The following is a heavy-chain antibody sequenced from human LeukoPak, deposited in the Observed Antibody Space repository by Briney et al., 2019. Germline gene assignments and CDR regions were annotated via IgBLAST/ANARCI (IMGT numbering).Heavy chain of an antibody. D-gene: IGHD3-22*01. CDR2: ISGSGGST. CDR1: GFTFSSYG. J-gene: IGHJ3*02. V-gene: IGHV3-23*01. Sequence: PGGSLRLSCAASGFTFSSYGMSWVRQAPGKGLEWVSAISGSGGSTYYADSVKGRFTISRDNSKNTLYLQMNSLRAEDTAVYYCWANYYDSSGYFTFDAFDIWGQGTMVTVSS. CDR3: WANYYDSSGYFTFDAFDI.